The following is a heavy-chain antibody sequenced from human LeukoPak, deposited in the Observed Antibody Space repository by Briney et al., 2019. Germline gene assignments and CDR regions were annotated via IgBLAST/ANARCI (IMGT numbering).Heavy chain of an antibody. Sequence: PSETLSLTCTVSGYSISSGYYWGWIRQPPGKGLEWIGSIYHSGSTYYNPSLKSRVTISVDTSKNQFSLKLSSVTAADTAVYYCASGSHPHLNYFDYWGQRTLVTVSS. CDR2: IYHSGST. D-gene: IGHD1-26*01. CDR3: ASGSHPHLNYFDY. J-gene: IGHJ4*02. V-gene: IGHV4-38-2*02. CDR1: GYSISSGYY.